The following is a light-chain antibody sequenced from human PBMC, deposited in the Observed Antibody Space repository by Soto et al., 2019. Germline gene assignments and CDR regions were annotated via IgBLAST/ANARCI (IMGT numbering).Light chain of an antibody. CDR2: AAS. J-gene: IGKJ2*01. V-gene: IGKV1-8*01. CDR3: QQYYSYPRT. CDR1: QGISSY. Sequence: AIRMTQSPSSFSASTGDRVTITCRASQGISSYLDWYQQKPGKAPKLLIYAASTLQSGVPSRFSGSGSGTDFTLTISCLQSEDFATYYCQQYYSYPRTFGQGTKLVIK.